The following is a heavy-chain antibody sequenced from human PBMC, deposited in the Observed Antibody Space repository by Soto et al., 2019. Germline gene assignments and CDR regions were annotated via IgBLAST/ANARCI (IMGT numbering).Heavy chain of an antibody. CDR1: GFSFSNAW. V-gene: IGHV3-15*07. D-gene: IGHD2-15*01. Sequence: EVQLVESGGDLVKPGGSLIVACAASGFSFSNAWMNWVRQAPGKGLEWVGRIKRKIDGEATDYAGPVKGRFTVFRDDSKSALYLQMNSLKGDDTAVYYCTTGSVEGVWGQGTKVTVS. CDR2: IKRKIDGEAT. CDR3: TTGSVEGV. J-gene: IGHJ6*02.